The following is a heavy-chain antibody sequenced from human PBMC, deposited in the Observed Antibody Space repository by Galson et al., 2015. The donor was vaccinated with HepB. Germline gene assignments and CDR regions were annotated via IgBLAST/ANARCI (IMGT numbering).Heavy chain of an antibody. J-gene: IGHJ4*02. V-gene: IGHV3-30*18. D-gene: IGHD6-19*01. CDR2: ISYDGSNK. CDR1: GFTFSNYG. CDR3: AKDPYLYSALAGTMAGFDY. Sequence: LRLSCAASGFTFSNYGMHWVRQAPGKGLEWVAVISYDGSNKYYADSVKGRFTISRDNSKNTLYLQMNSLRAEDTALYYCAKDPYLYSALAGTMAGFDYWGQATLVTVAS.